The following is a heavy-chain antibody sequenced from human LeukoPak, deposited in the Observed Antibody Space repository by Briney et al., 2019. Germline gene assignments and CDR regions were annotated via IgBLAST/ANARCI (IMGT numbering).Heavy chain of an antibody. J-gene: IGHJ4*02. CDR1: GGSISSSSYY. V-gene: IGHV4-39*01. CDR3: AGGRWLQLPDY. D-gene: IGHD5-24*01. Sequence: SETLSLTCTVSGGSISSSSYYWGWIRQPPGTGLEWIGSIYYSGSTYYNPSLKSRVTISVDTSKNQFSLKLSSVTAADTAVYYCAGGRWLQLPDYWGQGTLVTVSS. CDR2: IYYSGST.